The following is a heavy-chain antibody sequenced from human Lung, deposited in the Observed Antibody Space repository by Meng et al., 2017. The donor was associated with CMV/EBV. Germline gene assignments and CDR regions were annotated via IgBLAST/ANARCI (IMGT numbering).Heavy chain of an antibody. J-gene: IGHJ3*01. CDR3: AKDIVSTINPGAFAV. CDR1: GFAFSSYG. D-gene: IGHD5/OR15-5a*01. Sequence: GESLKISCTASGFAFSSYGMHWVRQAPGKGLEWVAVIWYDGSNKYFADSVKGRFTVSRDNSRNMLYLHMNRLRADDTAVYYCAKDIVSTINPGAFAVWGLGTMV. V-gene: IGHV3-33*06. CDR2: IWYDGSNK.